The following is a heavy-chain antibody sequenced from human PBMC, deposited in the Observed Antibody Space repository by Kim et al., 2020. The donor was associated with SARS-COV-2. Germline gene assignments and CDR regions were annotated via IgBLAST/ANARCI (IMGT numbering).Heavy chain of an antibody. V-gene: IGHV3-64*01. J-gene: IGHJ6*03. CDR1: GFFFRRIP. D-gene: IGHD3-10*01. Sequence: GGSLRLSCGASGFFFRRIPMLWVLQAPGKGLEYVSSISPNGDSTSYAQSVRGRFTISRDNTENALYLQMGSLTICESAVYFCARPALRGLPNVDYYMDVCGKGNTV. CDR3: ARPALRGLPNVDYYMDV. CDR2: ISPNGDST.